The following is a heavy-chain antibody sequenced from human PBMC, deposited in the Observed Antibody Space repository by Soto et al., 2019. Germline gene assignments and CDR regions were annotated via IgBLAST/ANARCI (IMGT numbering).Heavy chain of an antibody. CDR2: IYYSGST. J-gene: IGHJ3*02. CDR3: ARDLYDSSGYYDFDAFDI. V-gene: IGHV4-59*01. Sequence: SETLSLTCTVSGGSISSYYWSWIRQPPGKGLEWIGYIYYSGSTNYNPSLKSRVTISVDTSKNQFSLKLSPVTAADTAVYYCARDLYDSSGYYDFDAFDIWGQGTMVTVSS. CDR1: GGSISSYY. D-gene: IGHD3-22*01.